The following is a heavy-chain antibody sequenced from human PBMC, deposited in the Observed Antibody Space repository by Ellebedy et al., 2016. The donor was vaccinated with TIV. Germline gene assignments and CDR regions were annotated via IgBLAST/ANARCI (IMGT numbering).Heavy chain of an antibody. J-gene: IGHJ4*02. V-gene: IGHV1-8*01. Sequence: AASVKVSCKASGYTFTNFYINWVRQASGQGVEWMGWMNPKSGDTVYSQKFQGRVTMTTNTPMTTAYMDLTDLTSEDTAVYYCTRGGPKGEDNWGQGTKVIVSS. CDR3: TRGGPKGEDN. CDR2: MNPKSGDT. CDR1: GYTFTNFY.